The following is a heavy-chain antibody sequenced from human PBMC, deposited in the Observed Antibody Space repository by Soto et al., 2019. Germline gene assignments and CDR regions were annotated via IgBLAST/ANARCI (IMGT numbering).Heavy chain of an antibody. CDR2: IYHSGSI. D-gene: IGHD6-19*01. J-gene: IGHJ5*02. V-gene: IGHV4-38-2*01. CDR3: ARGQWLDWFDP. CDR1: GYSISSGYY. Sequence: PSETLSLTCAVSGYSISSGYYWGWIRQPPGKGLECIVSIYHSGSIYYNPSLKSRVTISVDTSKNQCSLKLSSVTAADTAVYYCARGQWLDWFDPWGQGTLVTVSS.